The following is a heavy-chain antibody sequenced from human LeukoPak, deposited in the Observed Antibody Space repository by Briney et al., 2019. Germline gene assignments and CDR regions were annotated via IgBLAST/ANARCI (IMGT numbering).Heavy chain of an antibody. D-gene: IGHD3-3*01. CDR3: ARHSKYYDFWSGYYHGAFDI. J-gene: IGHJ3*02. CDR1: GGSISSYY. Sequence: PSETLSLTCTVSGGSISSYYWSWIRQPLGKGLEWIGYIYYSGSTNYNPSLKSRVTISVDTSKNQFSLKLSSVTAADTAVYYCARHSKYYDFWSGYYHGAFDIWGQGTMVTVSS. CDR2: IYYSGST. V-gene: IGHV4-59*08.